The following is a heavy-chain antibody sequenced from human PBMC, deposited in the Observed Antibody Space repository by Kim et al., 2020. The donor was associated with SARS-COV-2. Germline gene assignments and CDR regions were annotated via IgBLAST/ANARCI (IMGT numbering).Heavy chain of an antibody. J-gene: IGHJ4*02. CDR3: AKGDDYGGNTDY. D-gene: IGHD4-17*01. V-gene: IGHV3-9*01. Sequence: GSAEPVKGRFTISRDNAKNSLNLQMNSRRAEDTALYYCAKGDDYGGNTDYWGQGTLVTVSS.